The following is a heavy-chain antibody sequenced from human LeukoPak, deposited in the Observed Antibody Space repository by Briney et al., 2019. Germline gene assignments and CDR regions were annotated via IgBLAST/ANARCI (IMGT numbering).Heavy chain of an antibody. CDR2: ISSSSSTI. CDR3: AKDSLRERIVGSTTRGVNDY. V-gene: IGHV3-48*01. CDR1: GFTFSSYS. Sequence: GGSLRLSCAASGFTFSSYSMNWVRQAPGKGLEWVSYISSSSSTIYYADSVKGRFTISRDNAKNSLYLQMNSLRGEDTAVYYCAKDSLRERIVGSTTRGVNDYWGQGTLVTVSS. J-gene: IGHJ4*02. D-gene: IGHD1-26*01.